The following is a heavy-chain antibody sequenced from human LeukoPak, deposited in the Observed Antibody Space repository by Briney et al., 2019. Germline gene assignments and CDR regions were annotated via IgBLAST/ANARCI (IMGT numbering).Heavy chain of an antibody. CDR1: GYIFTSYG. CDR3: ARENGGGGDYYRIQ. CDR2: ISAYNGNT. D-gene: IGHD1-26*01. V-gene: IGHV1-18*01. Sequence: SGKASCKASGYIFTSYGISWVRQAAGQGLEWIGWISAYNGNTNYAQKFQGRVTMTTDTTTSTAYMELRSLRSDDTVVYYCARENGGGGDYYRIQGGKGTLVSVS. J-gene: IGHJ4*02.